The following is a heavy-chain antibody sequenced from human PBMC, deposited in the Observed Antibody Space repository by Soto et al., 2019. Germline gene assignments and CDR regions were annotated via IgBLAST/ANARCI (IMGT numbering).Heavy chain of an antibody. J-gene: IGHJ5*02. D-gene: IGHD3-10*01. CDR2: ISAYNGNT. V-gene: IGHV1-18*01. Sequence: ASVKVSCKASGYTFTSYGISWVRQAPGQGLEWMGWISAYNGNTNYAQKLQGRVTMTTDTSTSTAYMELRSLRSDDTAVYYCARVSAHFNYPLVWFDPWGQGTLVTVSS. CDR1: GYTFTSYG. CDR3: ARVSAHFNYPLVWFDP.